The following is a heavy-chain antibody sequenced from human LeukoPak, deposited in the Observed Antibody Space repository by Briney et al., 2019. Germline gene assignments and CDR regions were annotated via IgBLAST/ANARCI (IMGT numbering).Heavy chain of an antibody. CDR2: IWYDGSNK. D-gene: IGHD2-2*01. CDR3: AKGLVPAAPWYYYYMDV. J-gene: IGHJ6*03. CDR1: GFTFSSYG. V-gene: IGHV3-33*06. Sequence: GGSLRLSCAASGFTFSSYGMHWVRQAPGKGLEWVAVIWYDGSNKYYADSVKGRFTISRDNSKNTLYLQMNSLRAEDTAVYYCAKGLVPAAPWYYYYMDVWGKGTTVTVSS.